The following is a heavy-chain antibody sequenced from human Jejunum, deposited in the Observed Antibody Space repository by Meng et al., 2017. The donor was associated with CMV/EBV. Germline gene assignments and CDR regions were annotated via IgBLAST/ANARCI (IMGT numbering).Heavy chain of an antibody. D-gene: IGHD6-19*01. J-gene: IGHJ4*02. CDR1: GYTFTSAS. CDR3: ARGNGWRFDY. V-gene: IGHV7-4-1*01. Sequence: QVQPVLSGSELKKPGDSVKVSCQAAGYTFTSASMNWVRHAPGQGLEWMGWININTGNPTYAQGFTGRFVFSLDTSVSTAYLQIDSLKADDTAVYYCARGNGWRFDYWGQGTLVTVSS. CDR2: ININTGNP.